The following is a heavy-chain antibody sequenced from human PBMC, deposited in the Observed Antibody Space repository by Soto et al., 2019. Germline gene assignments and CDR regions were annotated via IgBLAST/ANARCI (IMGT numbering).Heavy chain of an antibody. D-gene: IGHD3-10*01. CDR1: GYSFTSYW. V-gene: IGHV5-10-1*01. Sequence: GGSLKSSCSGSGYSFTSYWISWVRQMPWKGLEWMGRIDPSDSYTNYSPSFQGHVTISADKSISTAYLQWSSLKASDTAMYYCARGTMVRGAREDWFDPWGQGTLVTVSS. J-gene: IGHJ5*02. CDR2: IDPSDSYT. CDR3: ARGTMVRGAREDWFDP.